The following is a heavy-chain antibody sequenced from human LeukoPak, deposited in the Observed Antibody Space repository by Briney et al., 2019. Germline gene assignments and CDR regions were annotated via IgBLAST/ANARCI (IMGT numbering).Heavy chain of an antibody. V-gene: IGHV1-8*01. CDR2: MNPNSGNT. Sequence: ASVKVSCKASGYTFTSYDINWVRQATGQGLEWMGWMNPNSGNTGYAQKFQGRVTMTRNTSISTAYMELSGLRSEDTAVYYCARVIRGAPTNWFDPWGQGTLVTVSS. J-gene: IGHJ5*02. CDR1: GYTFTSYD. D-gene: IGHD1-26*01. CDR3: ARVIRGAPTNWFDP.